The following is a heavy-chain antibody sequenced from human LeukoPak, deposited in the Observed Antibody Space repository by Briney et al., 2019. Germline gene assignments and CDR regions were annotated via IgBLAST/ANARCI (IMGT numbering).Heavy chain of an antibody. CDR3: ARQLRFLEWLSDYYYYGMDV. Sequence: SETLSLTCTVSGGSISSYYWSWIRQPPGKVLEWIGYIYYSGSTNYNPSLKSRVTISVDTSKNQFSLKLSSLTAADTAVYYCARQLRFLEWLSDYYYYGMDVWGQGTTVTVSS. D-gene: IGHD3-3*01. CDR1: GGSISSYY. CDR2: IYYSGST. J-gene: IGHJ6*02. V-gene: IGHV4-59*08.